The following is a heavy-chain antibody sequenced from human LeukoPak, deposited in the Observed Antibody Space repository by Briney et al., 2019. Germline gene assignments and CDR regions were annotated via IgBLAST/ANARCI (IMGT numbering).Heavy chain of an antibody. Sequence: SETLSLTCTVSGYSISSAYYWGWIRQPPGKGLEWIGSIYHSGSTYYNPSLKSRVTISVDTSKNQFSLKLSSVTAADTAVYYCARGSTVGVFDYWGQGTLVTVSS. CDR2: IYHSGST. CDR1: GYSISSAYY. D-gene: IGHD3-10*01. J-gene: IGHJ4*02. CDR3: ARGSTVGVFDY. V-gene: IGHV4-38-2*02.